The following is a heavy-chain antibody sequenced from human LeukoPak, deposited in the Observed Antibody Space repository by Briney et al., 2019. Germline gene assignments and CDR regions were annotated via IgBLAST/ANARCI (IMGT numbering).Heavy chain of an antibody. CDR3: ARVDRNYYFDY. CDR2: ISSSSSYI. D-gene: IGHD1-14*01. J-gene: IGHJ4*02. CDR1: GFAFSSYS. Sequence: GGSLRLSCAASGFAFSSYSMNWVRQAPWKELEWVSSISSSSSYIYYADSVKGRFTISRDNAKNSLYLQMNSLRAEDTAVYYCARVDRNYYFDYWGQGTLVTVSS. V-gene: IGHV3-21*01.